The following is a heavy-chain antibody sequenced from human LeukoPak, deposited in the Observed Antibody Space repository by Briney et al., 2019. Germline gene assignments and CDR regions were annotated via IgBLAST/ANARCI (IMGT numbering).Heavy chain of an antibody. CDR1: GFTFSSYS. V-gene: IGHV3-48*01. CDR2: ISSSSSTI. CDR3: ANIDTGEFDH. Sequence: PGGSLRLSCAASGFTFSSYSMNWVRQAPGKGLEWVSYISSSSSTIYYADSVKGRFTISRDNAKNSLYLQMNSLRAEDTAVYYCANIDTGEFDHWGQGTLVTVSS. D-gene: IGHD5-18*01. J-gene: IGHJ4*02.